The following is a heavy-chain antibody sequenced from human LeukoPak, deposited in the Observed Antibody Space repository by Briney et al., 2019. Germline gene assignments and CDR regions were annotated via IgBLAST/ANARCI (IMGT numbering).Heavy chain of an antibody. CDR1: GGSISSYY. J-gene: IGHJ4*02. D-gene: IGHD6-19*01. Sequence: SETLPLTCTVSGGSISSYYWSWMRQPPGKGLEWIGYIYYSGSTNYNPSLKSRVTISVDTSKNQFSLKLSSVTAADTAVYYCARDPDSSGWLDYWGQGTLVTVSS. CDR2: IYYSGST. CDR3: ARDPDSSGWLDY. V-gene: IGHV4-59*01.